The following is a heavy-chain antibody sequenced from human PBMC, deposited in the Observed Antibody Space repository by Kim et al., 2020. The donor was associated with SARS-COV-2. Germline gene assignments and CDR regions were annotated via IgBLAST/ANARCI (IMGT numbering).Heavy chain of an antibody. J-gene: IGHJ6*02. CDR3: AKDMRSSWSGYIPPYYYYGMDV. CDR1: GFTFDDYA. V-gene: IGHV3-9*01. Sequence: GGSLRLSCASSGFTFDDYAMHWVRQAPGQGLEWVSGISWNSGSIGYAGSVKGRFTISRDNAKNSLYLQMNSLRAEDTALYYCAKDMRSSWSGYIPPYYYYGMDVWGQGTTVTVSS. D-gene: IGHD3-3*01. CDR2: ISWNSGSI.